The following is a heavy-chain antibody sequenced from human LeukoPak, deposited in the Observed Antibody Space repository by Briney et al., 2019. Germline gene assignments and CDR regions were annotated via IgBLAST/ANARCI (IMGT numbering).Heavy chain of an antibody. CDR2: ISSSSSSTI. D-gene: IGHD1-26*01. V-gene: IGHV3-48*04. Sequence: GGSLRLSSAASGFTFSSYSMNWVRQAPGKGLEWVSYISSSSSSTIYYADSVKGRFTMSRDNAKNTVYLQMNSLRAEDTAVYYCARDGVGSLPLDYWGQGTLVTVSS. J-gene: IGHJ4*02. CDR1: GFTFSSYS. CDR3: ARDGVGSLPLDY.